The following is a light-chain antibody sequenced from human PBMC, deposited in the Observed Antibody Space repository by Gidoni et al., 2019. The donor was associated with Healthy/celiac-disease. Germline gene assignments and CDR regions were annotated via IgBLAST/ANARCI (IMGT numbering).Light chain of an antibody. CDR2: DAS. Sequence: DIVLTQSPATLSLSPGERATISCTASQSASSYLAWYQQQPGQAPRLLIYDASNRATGIPARFSGSGSGTDFTLTISSLEPVDFAVYYCQQRSNWITFGQXTRLEIK. J-gene: IGKJ5*01. CDR1: QSASSY. V-gene: IGKV3-11*01. CDR3: QQRSNWIT.